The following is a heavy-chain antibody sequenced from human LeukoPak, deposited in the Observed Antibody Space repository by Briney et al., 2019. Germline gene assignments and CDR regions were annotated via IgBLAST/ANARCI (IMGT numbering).Heavy chain of an antibody. V-gene: IGHV1-2*02. CDR3: ARERGAARPQGYFDY. CDR2: INPNSGGT. CDR1: GYTFTDYY. J-gene: IGHJ4*02. D-gene: IGHD6-6*01. Sequence: PVASVTVSYKASGYTFTDYYMHWVRQAPGQGLEWMGWINPNSGGTNYAQKLQGRVTMTRDTSISTAYMELSRLRSDDTAVYYCARERGAARPQGYFDYWGQGTLVTVSS.